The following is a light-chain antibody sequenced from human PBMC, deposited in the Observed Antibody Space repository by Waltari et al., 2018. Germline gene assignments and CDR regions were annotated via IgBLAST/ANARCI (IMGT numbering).Light chain of an antibody. CDR3: QQSYSAPHT. CDR2: AAS. V-gene: IGKV1-39*01. Sequence: DIQMTQPPFSLSASAGDRVTITCRASQSIATYLNWYQQKPGKAPILLIYAASSLQFGVPSRFSGSGSGTDFTLAISSLQPEDFATYFCQQSYSAPHTFGGGTQVDIK. J-gene: IGKJ4*01. CDR1: QSIATY.